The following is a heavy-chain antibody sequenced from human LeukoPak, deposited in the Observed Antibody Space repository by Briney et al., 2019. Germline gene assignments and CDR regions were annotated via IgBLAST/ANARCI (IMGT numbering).Heavy chain of an antibody. D-gene: IGHD1-26*01. J-gene: IGHJ5*02. Sequence: PSETLSLTCTVSGGSISTGGYYWSWIRQHPEKGLEWIGYIYYSGSTYYDPSLKSRVTISVDTSKNQFSLKLNSVTFADTALYYCARLADSGSYPPVGNFGPWGQGTLVTVSS. CDR2: IYYSGST. CDR1: GGSISTGGYY. V-gene: IGHV4-31*03. CDR3: ARLADSGSYPPVGNFGP.